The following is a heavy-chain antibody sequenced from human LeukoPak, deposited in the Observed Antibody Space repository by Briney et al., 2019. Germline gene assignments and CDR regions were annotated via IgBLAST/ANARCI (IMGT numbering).Heavy chain of an antibody. J-gene: IGHJ4*02. CDR3: ASPSHCTSDSCQKYFDY. V-gene: IGHV4-39*01. Sequence: SETLSLTCTVSGDSISSIIHYWGWIRQPPGKGLEWIGSIFYGGNIYYNPSLKSRVTISIDTSRNQFSLKLSSVTAADTAVYYCASPSHCTSDSCQKYFDYWGQGTLVTVSS. CDR2: IFYGGNI. D-gene: IGHD2-2*01. CDR1: GDSISSIIHY.